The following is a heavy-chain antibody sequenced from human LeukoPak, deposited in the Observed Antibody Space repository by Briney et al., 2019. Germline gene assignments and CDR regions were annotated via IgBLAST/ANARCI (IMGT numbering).Heavy chain of an antibody. CDR1: GFTFSSYV. CDR3: ARDLDYGSGTDY. J-gene: IGHJ4*02. Sequence: GGSLRLSCAASGFTFSSYVMHWVRQAPGKGLEWVAIISYDGSNEYYADSVKGRFTISRDNAKNSLYLQMNSLRAEDTAVYYCARDLDYGSGTDYWGQGTLVTVSS. CDR2: ISYDGSNE. D-gene: IGHD3-10*01. V-gene: IGHV3-30*04.